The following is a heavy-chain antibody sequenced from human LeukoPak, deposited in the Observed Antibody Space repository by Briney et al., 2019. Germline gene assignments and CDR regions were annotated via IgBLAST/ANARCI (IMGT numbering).Heavy chain of an antibody. J-gene: IGHJ6*02. CDR3: ARLSIRRSYYYYGMDV. V-gene: IGHV1-69*13. Sequence: SVKVSCKASGGTFSSYAISWVRQAPGQGLEWMGGTIPIVGTANYAQKFQGRVTSTADESTSTAYMELSSLRSEDTAVYYCARLSIRRSYYYYGMDVWGQGTTVTVSS. CDR1: GGTFSSYA. CDR2: TIPIVGTA. D-gene: IGHD3-10*01.